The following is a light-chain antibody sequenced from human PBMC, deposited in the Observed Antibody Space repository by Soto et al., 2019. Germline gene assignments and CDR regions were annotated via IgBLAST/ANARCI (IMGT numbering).Light chain of an antibody. CDR3: QQYYTKVRT. CDR2: WAS. V-gene: IGKV4-1*01. J-gene: IGKJ1*01. CDR1: QSILYRPNSKNY. Sequence: DIVLTQSPDSLAVSLGERATINCKSSQSILYRPNSKNYLAWYQQRPGQPPKLLIYWASTRESGVPDRFSGSGSGTDFTLTINRLQAEDVAVYYCQQYYTKVRTFGQGTKVEIK.